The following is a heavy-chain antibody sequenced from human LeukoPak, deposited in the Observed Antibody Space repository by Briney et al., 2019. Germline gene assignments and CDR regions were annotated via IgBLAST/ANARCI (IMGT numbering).Heavy chain of an antibody. D-gene: IGHD2-2*01. CDR1: DFTFDFYW. J-gene: IGHJ4*02. CDR2: ILPDGSQK. Sequence: GGSLRLSCVASDFTFDFYWMTWVRQAPGKGLEWLANILPDGSQKYYVDSVKGRFTISRDNPKNSLYLQINNLRAEDTAVYYCGRLAHNAWYAIDFWGQGTLITVSS. V-gene: IGHV3-7*01. CDR3: GRLAHNAWYAIDF.